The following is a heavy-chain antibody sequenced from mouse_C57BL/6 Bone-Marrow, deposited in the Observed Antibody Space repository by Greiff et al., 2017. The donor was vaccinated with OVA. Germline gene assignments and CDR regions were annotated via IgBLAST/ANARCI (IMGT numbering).Heavy chain of an antibody. V-gene: IGHV2-9-1*01. CDR3: ARGYGNYAWFAY. J-gene: IGHJ3*01. CDR1: GFSLTSYA. D-gene: IGHD2-10*02. CDR2: IWTGGGT. Sequence: VKLVESGPGLVAPSQSLSITCTVSGFSLTSYAISWVRQPPGKGLEWLGVIWTGGGTNYNSALKSRLSISKDNSKSQVFLKMNRLQTNDTARYYCARGYGNYAWFAYWGQGTLVTVSA.